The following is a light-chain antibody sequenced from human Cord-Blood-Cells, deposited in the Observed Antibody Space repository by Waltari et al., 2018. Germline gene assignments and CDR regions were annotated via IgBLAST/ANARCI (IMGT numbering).Light chain of an antibody. CDR2: YDS. CDR1: NLGSKS. Sequence: SYVLTQPPSVSVAPGKTARLTCGGNNLGSKSGHWYQQKPGQAPVLVIYYDSDRPSGIPERFSGSNSGNTATLTISRVEAGDEADYYCQVWDSSSDHVVFGGGTKLTVL. CDR3: QVWDSSSDHVV. V-gene: IGLV3-21*04. J-gene: IGLJ2*01.